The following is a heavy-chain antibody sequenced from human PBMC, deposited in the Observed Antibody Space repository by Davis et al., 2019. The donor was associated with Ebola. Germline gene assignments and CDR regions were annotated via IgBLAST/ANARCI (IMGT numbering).Heavy chain of an antibody. Sequence: PSETLSLTCTVSGGSISSSSYYWGWIRQPPGKGLEWIGSIYYSGSTYYNPSLKSRVTISVDTSKNQFSLKLSSVTAADTAVYYCAREREPDWYFDLWGRGTLVIVSS. D-gene: IGHD1-14*01. CDR1: GGSISSSSYY. V-gene: IGHV4-39*07. CDR2: IYYSGST. J-gene: IGHJ2*01. CDR3: AREREPDWYFDL.